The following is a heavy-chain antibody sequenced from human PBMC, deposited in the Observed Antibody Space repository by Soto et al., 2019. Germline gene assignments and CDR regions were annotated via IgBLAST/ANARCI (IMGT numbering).Heavy chain of an antibody. CDR3: AKDRGGGVGPAGARIY. CDR2: IGGSGFST. Sequence: GGSLRLSCAASGFTFSSYAMTWVRQAPGKGLEWVSTIGGSGFSTYYADSVQGRFTISRDNSKNTLYLQVNSLRAEDTAVYYCAKDRGGGVGPAGARIYWGQGTLVTVSS. D-gene: IGHD2-21*01. CDR1: GFTFSSYA. J-gene: IGHJ4*02. V-gene: IGHV3-23*01.